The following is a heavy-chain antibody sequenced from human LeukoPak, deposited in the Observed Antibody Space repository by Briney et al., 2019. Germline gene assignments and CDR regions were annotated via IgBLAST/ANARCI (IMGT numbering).Heavy chain of an antibody. Sequence: SETLSLTCAVYGGSFSGYYWSWIRQPPGKGLEWIGEINHSGSTNYNPSLKSRVTISVDTSKNQFSLKLSSVTAADTAVYYCARERRQLLWFGESRKPNWFDPWGQGTLVTVSS. CDR1: GGSFSGYY. J-gene: IGHJ5*02. CDR2: INHSGST. CDR3: ARERRQLLWFGESRKPNWFDP. D-gene: IGHD3-10*01. V-gene: IGHV4-34*01.